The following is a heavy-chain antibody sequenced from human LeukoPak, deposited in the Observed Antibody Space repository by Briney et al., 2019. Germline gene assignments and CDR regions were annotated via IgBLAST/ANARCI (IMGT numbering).Heavy chain of an antibody. D-gene: IGHD3-3*01. CDR1: GHTLSDLT. J-gene: IGHJ4*02. Sequence: GASVKVSGRVSGHTLSDLTMHWVRQAPGKGLEWMGGFDPGNGEIIYAQKFQGRVTMTEDASTDTAYMELSSLKSEDTAVYYCAAGGLYDLLPYWGQGTLVTVSS. V-gene: IGHV1-24*01. CDR3: AAGGLYDLLPY. CDR2: FDPGNGEI.